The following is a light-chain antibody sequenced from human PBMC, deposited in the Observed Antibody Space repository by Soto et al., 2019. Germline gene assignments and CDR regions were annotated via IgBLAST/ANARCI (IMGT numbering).Light chain of an antibody. V-gene: IGLV2-14*01. CDR1: SSDVGAYNY. CDR3: SSYTTATTRV. J-gene: IGLJ3*02. CDR2: DVS. Sequence: QSALIQPASVSGSPGQSITISCTGTSSDVGAYNYVSWYQQHPGKAPKLMIFDVSNRPSGVSNRFSGSKSGNTASLTISGLQAEDEADYYCSSYTTATTRVFGGGTKVTVL.